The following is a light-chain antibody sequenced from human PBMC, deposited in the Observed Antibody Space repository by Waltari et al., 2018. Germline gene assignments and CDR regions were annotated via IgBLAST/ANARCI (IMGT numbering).Light chain of an antibody. CDR2: QDS. CDR3: QTWDTNTVV. V-gene: IGLV3-1*01. J-gene: IGLJ3*02. Sequence: SYELTQPPSVSVSPGQTASITGSGAKLGSKYVSWYQQKPGQSPVLVIYQDSTPLSGFSGSNAGNTATLTSSGTQAVDEADYYWQTWDTNTVVVGGGTKLSVL. CDR1: KLGSKY.